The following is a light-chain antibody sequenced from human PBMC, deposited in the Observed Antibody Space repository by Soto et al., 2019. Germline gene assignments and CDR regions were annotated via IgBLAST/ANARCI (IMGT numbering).Light chain of an antibody. J-gene: IGLJ1*01. V-gene: IGLV2-8*01. CDR2: EVV. CDR1: KNDIGVYDF. CDR3: KSYAGSNTYV. Sequence: STGTKNDIGVYDFVSWYQHHPGKAPRLIIYEVVQRPSGVPDRFSGSKSGNTASLTVSGLQAADEADYFCKSYAGSNTYVFGSGTKVTVL.